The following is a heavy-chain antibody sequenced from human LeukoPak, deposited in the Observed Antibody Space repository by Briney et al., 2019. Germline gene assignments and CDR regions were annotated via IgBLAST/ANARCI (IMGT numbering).Heavy chain of an antibody. V-gene: IGHV1-69*04. Sequence: ASVKVSCKASGGTFSSYAISWVRQAPGQGLEWMGRIIPILGIANYAQKFQGRVTITADKSTSTAYMELSILRSEDTAVYYCARDLDDIVVVPAAESYNWFDPWGQGTLVTVSS. D-gene: IGHD2-2*01. CDR3: ARDLDDIVVVPAAESYNWFDP. CDR1: GGTFSSYA. J-gene: IGHJ5*02. CDR2: IIPILGIA.